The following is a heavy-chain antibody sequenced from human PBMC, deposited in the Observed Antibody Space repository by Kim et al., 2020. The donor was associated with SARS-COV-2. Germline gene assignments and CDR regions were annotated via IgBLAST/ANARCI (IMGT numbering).Heavy chain of an antibody. V-gene: IGHV4-39*01. CDR3: ARHLRNWYFDL. J-gene: IGHJ2*01. Sequence: NHNPSLKGGVTLSVDTSKKQFSLRLSSVTAADAAVYYCARHLRNWYFDLWGRGTLVTVSS.